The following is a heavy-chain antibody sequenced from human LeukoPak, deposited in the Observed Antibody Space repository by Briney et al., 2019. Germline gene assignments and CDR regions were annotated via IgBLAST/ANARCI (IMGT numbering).Heavy chain of an antibody. CDR2: ISYDGSNK. D-gene: IGHD1-26*01. V-gene: IGHV3-30-3*02. Sequence: GGSLRLSCAASGFTFSSYAMHWVRQAPGKGLEWVAVISYDGSNKYYADSVKGRFTISRDNSKNTLYLQMNSLRAEDTAVYYCAKLRRPHSGSLFDYWGQGTLVTVSS. CDR1: GFTFSSYA. J-gene: IGHJ4*02. CDR3: AKLRRPHSGSLFDY.